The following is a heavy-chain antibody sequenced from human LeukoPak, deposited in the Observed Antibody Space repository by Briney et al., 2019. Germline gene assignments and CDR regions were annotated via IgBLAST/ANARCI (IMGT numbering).Heavy chain of an antibody. V-gene: IGHV3-66*01. J-gene: IGHJ4*02. CDR1: GFTVSSNY. CDR2: IYSGGST. D-gene: IGHD6-13*01. Sequence: GGSLRLSCAASGFTVSSNYMSWVRQAPGKGLEWVSVIYSGGSTYYADSVKGRFTISRDNSKNTLYLQMNSLRAEDTAVYYCARVHSSSWYGSYFDNWGQGTLVTVSS. CDR3: ARVHSSSWYGSYFDN.